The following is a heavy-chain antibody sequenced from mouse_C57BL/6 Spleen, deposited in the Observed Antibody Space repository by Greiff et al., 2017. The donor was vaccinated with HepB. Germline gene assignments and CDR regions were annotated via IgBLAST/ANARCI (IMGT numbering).Heavy chain of an antibody. CDR1: GFNIKDYY. Sequence: VQLQQSGAELVKPGASVKLSCTASGFNIKDYYMHWVKQRPEQGLEWIGMIDPDNGETKYAPKFQGKATITADKSSNTAYMQLSSLTSEDTAVYYCAKADGGTDYWGQGTTLTVSS. V-gene: IGHV14-2*01. CDR3: AKADGGTDY. CDR2: IDPDNGET. J-gene: IGHJ2*01. D-gene: IGHD3-3*01.